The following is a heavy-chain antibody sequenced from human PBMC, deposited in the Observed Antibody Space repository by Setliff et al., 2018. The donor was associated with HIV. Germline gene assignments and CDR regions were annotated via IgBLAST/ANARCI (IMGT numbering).Heavy chain of an antibody. D-gene: IGHD2-15*01. CDR2: IYYSGST. V-gene: IGHV4-39*01. J-gene: IGHJ4*02. CDR1: GGSISSSSYY. Sequence: LSLTCTVSGGSISSSSYYWGWIRQPPGKGLEWIGSIYYSGSTYYNPSLKSRVTISVDTSKNQFSLKLSSVTAADTAVYYCARHIVVVVAATRFGYWGQGTLVTSPQ. CDR3: ARHIVVVVAATRFGY.